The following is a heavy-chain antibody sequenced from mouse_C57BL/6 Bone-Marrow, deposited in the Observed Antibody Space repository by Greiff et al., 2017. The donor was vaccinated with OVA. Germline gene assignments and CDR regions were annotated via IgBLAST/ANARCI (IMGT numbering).Heavy chain of an antibody. Sequence: QVQLQQPGAELVKPGASVKLSCKASGYTFTSYWMQWVKQRPGQGLEWIGEIDPSDSYTNYNQKFKGKATLTVDTSSSTAYMQLSSLTSEDSAVYYCARREDYGSSYGAYWGQGTLVTVSA. CDR2: IDPSDSYT. CDR1: GYTFTSYW. CDR3: ARREDYGSSYGAY. V-gene: IGHV1-50*01. D-gene: IGHD1-1*01. J-gene: IGHJ3*01.